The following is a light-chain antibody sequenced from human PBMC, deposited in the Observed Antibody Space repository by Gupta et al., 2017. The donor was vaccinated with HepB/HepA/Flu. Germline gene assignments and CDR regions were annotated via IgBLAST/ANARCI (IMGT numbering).Light chain of an antibody. CDR3: QQYHNWPPLT. V-gene: IGKV3-15*01. CDR2: GAS. CDR1: QSVSSN. J-gene: IGKJ4*02. Sequence: EIVMTQSPATRSVSPGERATLSCRASQSVSSNLAWYQQKPGQAPRVLIYGASTRATGIPARFSGSGSGTEFTLTISSLQSEDFAVYYCQQYHNWPPLTFGGGTQVEIK.